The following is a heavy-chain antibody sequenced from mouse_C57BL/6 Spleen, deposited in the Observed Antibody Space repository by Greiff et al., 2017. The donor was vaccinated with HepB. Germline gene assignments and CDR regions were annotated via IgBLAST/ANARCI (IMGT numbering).Heavy chain of an antibody. J-gene: IGHJ2*01. Sequence: VQLQQSGPELVKPGASVKMSCKASGYTFTDYNMHWVKQSHGKSLEWIGYINPNNGGTSYNQKFKGKATLTVNKSSSTAYMELRSLTSEDSAVYYCARSPLYGSSSYYFDYWGQGTTLTVSS. V-gene: IGHV1-22*01. CDR2: INPNNGGT. D-gene: IGHD1-1*01. CDR3: ARSPLYGSSSYYFDY. CDR1: GYTFTDYN.